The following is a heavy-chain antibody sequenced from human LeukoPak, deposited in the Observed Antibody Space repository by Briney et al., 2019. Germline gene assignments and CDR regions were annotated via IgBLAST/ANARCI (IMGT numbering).Heavy chain of an antibody. D-gene: IGHD7-27*01. CDR3: ARELVSLGTGYFDL. V-gene: IGHV3-23*01. CDR1: GFTFGTYG. Sequence: GGSLRVSCEAPGFTFGTYGMTWVRHAPGKGFAWVSGITGSSTWTYYADSVRGRFTISRDNSKNTLHLQMNNLTADDTAIYYCARELVSLGTGYFDLWGRGTLVTVSS. CDR2: ITGSSTWT. J-gene: IGHJ2*01.